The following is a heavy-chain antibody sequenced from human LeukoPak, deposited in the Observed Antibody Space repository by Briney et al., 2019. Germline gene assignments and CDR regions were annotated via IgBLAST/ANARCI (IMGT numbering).Heavy chain of an antibody. CDR3: ARESEPYYYDSSGYPNY. CDR2: ISGSGGST. CDR1: GFTFSSYA. D-gene: IGHD3-22*01. J-gene: IGHJ4*02. V-gene: IGHV3-23*01. Sequence: PGGSLRLSCAASGFTFSSYAMSWVRQAPGKGLEWVSAISGSGGSTYYADSVKGRFTISRDNAKNSLYLQMNSLRAEDTAVYYCARESEPYYYDSSGYPNYWGQGTLVTVSS.